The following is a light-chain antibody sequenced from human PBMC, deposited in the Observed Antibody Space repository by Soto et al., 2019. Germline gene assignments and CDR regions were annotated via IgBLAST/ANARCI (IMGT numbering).Light chain of an antibody. CDR2: EVN. CDR1: SSDVGAYNF. J-gene: IGLJ1*01. Sequence: QSALTQPASVSGSPGQSITISCTGTSSDVGAYNFVSWYQQYPGKAPKVMIYEVNNRPSGVSNRFSGSKSGNTASLTISVLQAEDEADYYCSSFTRSSTYVFGSGTKVTGL. CDR3: SSFTRSSTYV. V-gene: IGLV2-14*01.